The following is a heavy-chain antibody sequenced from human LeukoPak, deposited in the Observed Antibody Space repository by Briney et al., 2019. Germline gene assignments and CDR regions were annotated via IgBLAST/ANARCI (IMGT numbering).Heavy chain of an antibody. D-gene: IGHD3-10*01. CDR3: ARRRRDTFRGVIIWVFDY. Sequence: GGSLRLSCAASGFTFSSYAMSWVRQAPGKGLEWVSAISGSGGSTYYADSVKGRFTISRDNSKNTLYLQMNSLRAEDTAVYYCARRRRDTFRGVIIWVFDYWGQGTLVTVSS. CDR2: ISGSGGST. J-gene: IGHJ4*02. V-gene: IGHV3-23*01. CDR1: GFTFSSYA.